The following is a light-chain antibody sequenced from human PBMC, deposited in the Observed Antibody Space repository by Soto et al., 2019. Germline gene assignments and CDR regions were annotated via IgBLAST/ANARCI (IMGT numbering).Light chain of an antibody. J-gene: IGKJ1*01. Sequence: EIVLTHSPGTLSLSPGERATLSCRASQSVRSNLAWYQQRPGQAPRLLMYGASTRADGIPARFTGSGSGTEFTLTISSLQSEDFAVYYCQQYHIWPPWTSGQGTKVDIK. V-gene: IGKV3-15*01. CDR1: QSVRSN. CDR3: QQYHIWPPWT. CDR2: GAS.